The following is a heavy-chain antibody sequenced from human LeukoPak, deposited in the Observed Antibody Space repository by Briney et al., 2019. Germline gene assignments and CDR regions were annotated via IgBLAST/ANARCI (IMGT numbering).Heavy chain of an antibody. CDR3: ARGAWGSHDY. Sequence: GGSPRLSCAASGFTFSSYWMHWVRQAPGKGLVWVSRINSDGSSTTYADSVKGRFTISRDNAKNTLYRQMSSLRAEDTAVYYCARGAWGSHDYWGQGTLVTVSS. J-gene: IGHJ4*02. CDR2: INSDGSST. D-gene: IGHD7-27*01. V-gene: IGHV3-74*01. CDR1: GFTFSSYW.